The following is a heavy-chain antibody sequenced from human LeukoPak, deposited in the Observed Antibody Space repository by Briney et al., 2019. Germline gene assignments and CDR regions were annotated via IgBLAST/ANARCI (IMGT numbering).Heavy chain of an antibody. CDR1: GFTFSSSA. CDR3: ARDSSGPIDY. CDR2: ISNNGGYT. V-gene: IGHV3-23*01. Sequence: GGSLRLSCAASGFTFSSSAMSWVRQAPGKGLEWVSAISNNGGYTYYADSVQGRFTISRDNSKSTLCLQMNSLRAEDTAVYYCARDSSGPIDYRGQGTLVTVSS. D-gene: IGHD6-19*01. J-gene: IGHJ4*02.